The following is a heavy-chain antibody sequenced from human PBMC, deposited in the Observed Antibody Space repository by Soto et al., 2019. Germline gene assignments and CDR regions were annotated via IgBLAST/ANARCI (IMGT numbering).Heavy chain of an antibody. CDR1: GFTFSDYY. V-gene: IGHV3-11*01. J-gene: IGHJ6*02. Sequence: GSLRLSCAASGFTFSDYYMSWIRQAPGKGLEWVSYISSSGSTIYYADSVKGRFTISRDNAKNSLYLQMNSLRAEDTAVYYCARDSSSPFYYYYGMDVWGQGTTVTVSS. D-gene: IGHD6-6*01. CDR2: ISSSGSTI. CDR3: ARDSSSPFYYYYGMDV.